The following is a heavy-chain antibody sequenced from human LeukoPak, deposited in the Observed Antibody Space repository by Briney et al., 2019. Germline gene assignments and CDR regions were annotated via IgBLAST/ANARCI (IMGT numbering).Heavy chain of an antibody. V-gene: IGHV4-4*07. CDR2: IFISEST. Sequence: SETLSLTCTVSGGSISSYYRSWVRQPAGKGLEWIGRIFISESTNYNPSLKSRVTMSVDTSKNQFSLKLSNVTAADTAVYYCARVSSSWYEDWYFDLWGRGTLVSVSS. J-gene: IGHJ2*01. CDR3: ARVSSSWYEDWYFDL. D-gene: IGHD6-13*01. CDR1: GGSISSYY.